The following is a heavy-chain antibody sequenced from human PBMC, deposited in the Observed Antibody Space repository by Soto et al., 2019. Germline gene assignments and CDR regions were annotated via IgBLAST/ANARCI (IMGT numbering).Heavy chain of an antibody. Sequence: PGGSLRLSCAASGFTFSSYWMSWFRQAPGKGLEWVANIKQDGSEKYYVDSVKGRFTISRDNAKNSLYLQMNSLRAEDTAVYYCARDLTPAKDYYDSSGSRGYFDYWGQGTLVTVSS. CDR1: GFTFSSYW. J-gene: IGHJ4*02. D-gene: IGHD3-22*01. CDR2: IKQDGSEK. CDR3: ARDLTPAKDYYDSSGSRGYFDY. V-gene: IGHV3-7*01.